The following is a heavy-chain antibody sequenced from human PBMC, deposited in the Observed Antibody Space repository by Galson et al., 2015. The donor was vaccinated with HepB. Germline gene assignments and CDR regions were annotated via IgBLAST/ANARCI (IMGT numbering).Heavy chain of an antibody. CDR3: ARVWTSRPSTRQTDHFDY. J-gene: IGHJ4*02. D-gene: IGHD1-1*01. V-gene: IGHV6-1*01. CDR2: TYYRSQWYS. CDR1: GDSVSSRTAS. Sequence: CAISGDSVSSRTASWNWIRQSPSRGLEWLGRTYYRSQWYSEYSASVRGRMTISPDTSENQFSLHLSSVTPEDTAIYFCARVWTSRPSTRQTDHFDYWGQGTLVTVSS.